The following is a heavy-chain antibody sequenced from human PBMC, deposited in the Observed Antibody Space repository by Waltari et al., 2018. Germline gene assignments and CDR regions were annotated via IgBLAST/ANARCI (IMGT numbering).Heavy chain of an antibody. J-gene: IGHJ4*02. CDR2: ISSSSSYI. Sequence: EVQLVESGGGLVKPGGSLRLSCAASGFTFSSYSMNWVRQAPGKGLEWVSSISSSSSYIYYADAVKGRFTISRDNAKNSLYLQMNSLRAEDTAVYYCARDHGSGSYLMRRYFDYWGQGTLVTVSS. D-gene: IGHD3-10*01. V-gene: IGHV3-21*01. CDR1: GFTFSSYS. CDR3: ARDHGSGSYLMRRYFDY.